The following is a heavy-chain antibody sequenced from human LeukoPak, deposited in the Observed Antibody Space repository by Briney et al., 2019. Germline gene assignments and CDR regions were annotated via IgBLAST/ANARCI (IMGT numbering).Heavy chain of an antibody. CDR1: GSTFSDFY. CDR3: SRDPRLVDY. V-gene: IGHV3-11*01. CDR2: ISGSGSDI. J-gene: IGHJ4*02. Sequence: PGGSLRLSCEASGSTFSDFYMTWLRQAPGKGLEWASYISGSGSDIKYADSVKGRFSISRDNADNTLYLQMNSLRAEDTAMYYCSRDPRLVDYWGQGTLVTVSS.